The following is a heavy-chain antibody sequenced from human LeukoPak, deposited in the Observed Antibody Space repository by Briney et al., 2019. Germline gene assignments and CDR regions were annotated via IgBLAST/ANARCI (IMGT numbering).Heavy chain of an antibody. V-gene: IGHV4-59*01. CDR1: GGSISYFY. CDR2: VYYSVTT. Sequence: SETLSLTCTISGGSISYFYWTWIRQSPGKGLEWIGNVYYSVTTNYNPSLKSRVTISVDTSKNQFSLKLNSVTAADTAVYFCARDGGGIAAAWDNWFDPWGQGTLVTVSS. J-gene: IGHJ5*02. CDR3: ARDGGGIAAAWDNWFDP. D-gene: IGHD6-13*01.